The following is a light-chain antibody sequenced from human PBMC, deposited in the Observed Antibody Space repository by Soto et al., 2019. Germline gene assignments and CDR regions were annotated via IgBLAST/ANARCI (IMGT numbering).Light chain of an antibody. CDR1: QGISSW. CDR2: TGS. Sequence: DIQMSQSPSSVSASVGDRVSITCRASQGISSWLAWYQQKPGRAPKPLIYTGSSLQSGVPSRFSGTGSGTDFTLTISSLQAEDVATYYCQQDNSFPLTFGGGTKVEIK. J-gene: IGKJ4*02. CDR3: QQDNSFPLT. V-gene: IGKV1-12*01.